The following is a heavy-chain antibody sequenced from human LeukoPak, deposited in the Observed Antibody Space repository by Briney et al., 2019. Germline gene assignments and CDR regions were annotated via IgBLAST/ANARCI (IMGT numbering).Heavy chain of an antibody. Sequence: GGSLRLSCAASGFTFSGYDMNWVRQAPGKGLEWVSHISSSSSWIYYADSVKGRYTISRDNAKNSLYLQMNSLRAEDTAVYYCARANSSSWWGQGTLVTVSS. J-gene: IGHJ4*02. CDR3: ARANSSSW. V-gene: IGHV3-21*05. D-gene: IGHD6-13*01. CDR1: GFTFSGYD. CDR2: ISSSSSWI.